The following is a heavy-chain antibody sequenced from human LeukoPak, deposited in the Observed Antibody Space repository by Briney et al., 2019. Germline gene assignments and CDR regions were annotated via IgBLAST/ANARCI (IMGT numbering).Heavy chain of an antibody. J-gene: IGHJ6*03. CDR2: IIPIFGTA. Sequence: ASVKVSCKASGYTFTSYGISWVRQAPGQGLEWMGGIIPIFGTANYAQKFQGRVTITTDESTSTAYMELSSLRSEDTAVYYCARDRYYDILTGRDYYYYYMDVWGKGTTVTVSS. CDR1: GYTFTSYG. CDR3: ARDRYYDILTGRDYYYYYMDV. D-gene: IGHD3-9*01. V-gene: IGHV1-69*05.